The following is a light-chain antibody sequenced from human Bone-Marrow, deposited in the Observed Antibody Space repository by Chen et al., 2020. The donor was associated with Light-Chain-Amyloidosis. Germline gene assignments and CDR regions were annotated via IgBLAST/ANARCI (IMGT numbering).Light chain of an antibody. CDR1: DIETES. Sequence: SYVLTQSSSVSVAPGQTARITCGGDDIETESVHWYQLKPGQAPLLVVYDDSDRPSGIPERLSGSNSGNTATLTISRVEAGDAADYYCQVWDRSSDRPVFGGGTKLTVL. CDR2: DDS. J-gene: IGLJ3*02. CDR3: QVWDRSSDRPV. V-gene: IGLV3-21*02.